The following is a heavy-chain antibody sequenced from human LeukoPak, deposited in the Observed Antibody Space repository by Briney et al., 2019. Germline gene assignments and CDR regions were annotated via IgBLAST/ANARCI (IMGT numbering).Heavy chain of an antibody. J-gene: IGHJ5*02. V-gene: IGHV3-74*01. CDR2: INSDGSST. CDR3: ARVGGSFHWFDP. Sequence: PGGSLRLSCAASGFTFSSYWMHWVRQAPGKGLVWVSRINSDGSSTSYADSVKGRFTISRDNAKNTLYLQMNSLRAEDTAVYYCARVGGSFHWFDPWAREPWSPSPQ. D-gene: IGHD1-26*01. CDR1: GFTFSSYW.